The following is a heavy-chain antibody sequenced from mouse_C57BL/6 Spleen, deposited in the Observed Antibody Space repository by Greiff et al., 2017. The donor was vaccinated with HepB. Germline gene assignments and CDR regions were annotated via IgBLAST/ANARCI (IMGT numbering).Heavy chain of an antibody. CDR3: ARRNSNYVGWFAY. CDR1: GFTFSSYT. CDR2: ISGGGGNT. V-gene: IGHV5-9*01. J-gene: IGHJ3*01. D-gene: IGHD2-5*01. Sequence: EVMLVESGGGLVKPGGSLKLSCAASGFTFSSYTMSWVRQTPEKRLEWVATISGGGGNTYYPDSVKGRFTISRDNAKNTRYLQMSSLRSEDTALYYCARRNSNYVGWFAYWGQGTLVTVSA.